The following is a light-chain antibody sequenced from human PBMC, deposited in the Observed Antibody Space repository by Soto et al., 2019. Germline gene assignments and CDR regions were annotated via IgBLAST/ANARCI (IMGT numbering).Light chain of an antibody. CDR2: DAS. Sequence: VLKKSAGTVSLTQGERATLSCRASQTVRNNYLAWYQQKPGQAPRLLIYDASSRATGIPDRFSGGGSGTDFTLTISRLEPEDFAVYYCQQFSIYPLTFGGVTKVDIK. V-gene: IGKV3-20*01. CDR1: QTVRNNY. CDR3: QQFSIYPLT. J-gene: IGKJ4*01.